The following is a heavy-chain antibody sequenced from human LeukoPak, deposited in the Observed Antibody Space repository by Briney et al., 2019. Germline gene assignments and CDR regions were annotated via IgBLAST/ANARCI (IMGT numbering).Heavy chain of an antibody. CDR2: IYSGGST. CDR1: GFTVSSNY. D-gene: IGHD6-13*01. V-gene: IGHV3-66*01. Sequence: GGSLRLSCAASGFTVSSNYMSWVRQAPGKGLEWVSVIYSGGSTYYADSVKGRFTISRDNSKNTLYLQMNSLRAEDTAVYYCAKDSLLGRQQLVLFDYWGQGTLVTASS. CDR3: AKDSLLGRQQLVLFDY. J-gene: IGHJ4*02.